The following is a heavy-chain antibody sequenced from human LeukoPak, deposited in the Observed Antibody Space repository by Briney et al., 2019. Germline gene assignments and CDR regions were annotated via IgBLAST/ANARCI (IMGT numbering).Heavy chain of an antibody. CDR2: ISGSGGST. Sequence: PGGSLRLSCAASGFTFSSYGMSWVRQAPGKGLGWVSAISGSGGSTYYADSVKGRFTISRDNSKNTLYLQMNSLRAEDTAVYYCAKGVVPAAYYYFDYWGQGTLVTVSS. J-gene: IGHJ4*02. V-gene: IGHV3-23*01. CDR1: GFTFSSYG. D-gene: IGHD2-2*01. CDR3: AKGVVPAAYYYFDY.